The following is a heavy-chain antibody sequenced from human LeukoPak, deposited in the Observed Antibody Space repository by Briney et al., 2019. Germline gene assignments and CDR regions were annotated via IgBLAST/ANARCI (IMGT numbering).Heavy chain of an antibody. J-gene: IGHJ4*02. CDR2: INPNSGGT. CDR3: ARVHMVRGVIIDY. CDR1: GYTFTGYY. V-gene: IGHV1-2*02. Sequence: GASVKVSCKASGYTFTGYYMHWVRQAPGQGLEWMGWINPNSGGTNYAQKFQGGVTMTRDTSISTAYMELSRLRSDDTAVYYCARVHMVRGVIIDYWGQGTLVTVSS. D-gene: IGHD3-10*01.